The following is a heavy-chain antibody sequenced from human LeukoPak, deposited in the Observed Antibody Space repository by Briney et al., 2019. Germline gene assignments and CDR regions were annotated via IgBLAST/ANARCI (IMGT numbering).Heavy chain of an antibody. CDR1: GYTFTGYY. D-gene: IGHD6-13*01. Sequence: ASVKVSCKASGYTFTGYYMHWVRQAPGQGLEWMGWINPNSGGTNYAQKFQGRVTMTRDTSISTAYMELSRLRSDDTAVYYCARLAAGTRMVLDPWGQGTLVTVSS. CDR3: ARLAAGTRMVLDP. J-gene: IGHJ5*02. CDR2: INPNSGGT. V-gene: IGHV1-2*02.